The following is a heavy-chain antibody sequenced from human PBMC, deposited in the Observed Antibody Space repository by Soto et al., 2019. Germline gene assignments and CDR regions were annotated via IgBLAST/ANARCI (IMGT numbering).Heavy chain of an antibody. CDR2: ISYDGSNK. D-gene: IGHD6-19*01. CDR3: VAGQYFFDY. J-gene: IGHJ4*02. Sequence: GGSLRLSCAASGFTFSSYGMQWVRQAPGKGLEWVAVISYDGSNKYYADSVKDRFTISRDNSKSTLYLQMNSLRADDTAVYYCVAGQYFFDYCRQGTLVTAPQ. CDR1: GFTFSSYG. V-gene: IGHV3-30*03.